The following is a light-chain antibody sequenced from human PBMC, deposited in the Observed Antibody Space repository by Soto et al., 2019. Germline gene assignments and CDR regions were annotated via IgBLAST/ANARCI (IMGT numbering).Light chain of an antibody. CDR1: ESIRTW. CDR2: DAS. J-gene: IGKJ5*01. CDR3: QQYNNWIT. V-gene: IGKV1-5*01. Sequence: DIQMTQSPSTLSASIGDRVTITFRASESIRTWLAWYQHKPGKAPKFLIYDASSLESGVPSRFSGSGSGTEFTLTISNLQPEDFAVYYCQQYNNWITFGQGTRLEIK.